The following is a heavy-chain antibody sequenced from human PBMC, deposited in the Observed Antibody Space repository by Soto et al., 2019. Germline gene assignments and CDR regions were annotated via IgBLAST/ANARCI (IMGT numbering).Heavy chain of an antibody. D-gene: IGHD3-22*01. CDR2: IIPMFRKA. J-gene: IGHJ4*02. Sequence: ASVKVSGKASGGTFRRYAINWLRQAPGQGLEWMGGIIPMFRKANYAQKFQGRVTITPDESTSTGYMELGSLMSEDTAVYYCARDGTLYDSSGYYYLHWGQGTPVTAPQ. CDR1: GGTFRRYA. CDR3: ARDGTLYDSSGYYYLH. V-gene: IGHV1-69*13.